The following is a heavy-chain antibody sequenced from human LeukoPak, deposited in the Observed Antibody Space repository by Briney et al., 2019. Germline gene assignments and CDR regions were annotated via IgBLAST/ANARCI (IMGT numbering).Heavy chain of an antibody. CDR2: INPSGGST. CDR3: ARDVPSDYGDYGLFDY. Sequence: ASVKVSCKASGYTFTDYYMHWVRQAPGQGLEWMGIINPSGGSTSYAQKFQGRVTMTRDTSTSTVYMELSSLRSEDTAVYYCARDVPSDYGDYGLFDYWGQGTLVTVSS. CDR1: GYTFTDYY. J-gene: IGHJ4*02. D-gene: IGHD4-17*01. V-gene: IGHV1-46*01.